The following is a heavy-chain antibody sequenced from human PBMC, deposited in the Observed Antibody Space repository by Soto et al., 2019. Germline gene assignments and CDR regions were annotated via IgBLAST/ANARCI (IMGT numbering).Heavy chain of an antibody. CDR2: IYYSGST. D-gene: IGHD2-2*01. V-gene: IGHV4-59*01. CDR3: ARDRIVVVPAAGGFHSYGMDV. J-gene: IGHJ6*02. Sequence: SETLSLTCTVSGGSISSYYWSWIRQPPGKGLEWIGYIYYSGSTNYNPSLKSRVTISVDTSKNQFSLKLSSVTAADTAVYYCARDRIVVVPAAGGFHSYGMDVWGPGTTVTLSS. CDR1: GGSISSYY.